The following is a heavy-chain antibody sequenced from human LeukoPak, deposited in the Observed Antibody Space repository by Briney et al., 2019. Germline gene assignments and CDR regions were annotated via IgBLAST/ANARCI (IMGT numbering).Heavy chain of an antibody. CDR3: ARHNYDFWSGYYSPYYYYGMDV. CDR1: GGSFSGYY. V-gene: IGHV4-34*01. CDR2: INHSGST. J-gene: IGHJ6*02. D-gene: IGHD3-3*01. Sequence: PSETLSLTCAVYGGSFSGYYWSWIRQPPGKGLEWIGEINHSGSTNYNPSLKSRVTISVDTSKNQSSLKLSSVTAADTAVYYCARHNYDFWSGYYSPYYYYGMDVWGQGTTVTVSS.